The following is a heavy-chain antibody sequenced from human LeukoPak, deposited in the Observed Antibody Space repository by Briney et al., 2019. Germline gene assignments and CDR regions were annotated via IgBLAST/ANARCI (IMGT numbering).Heavy chain of an antibody. D-gene: IGHD3-10*01. V-gene: IGHV4-59*08. Sequence: SETLSLTCTVSGRSVSSYYWSWIRQPPGKRLEWVGYIYYSGNTNYNPTLKRRVNISVATSKNQFSLKLSSVTAADTAVYYCARLVKNYYGSGSSFFDYWGQGTLVTVSS. J-gene: IGHJ4*01. CDR3: ARLVKNYYGSGSSFFDY. CDR2: IYYSGNT. CDR1: GRSVSSYY.